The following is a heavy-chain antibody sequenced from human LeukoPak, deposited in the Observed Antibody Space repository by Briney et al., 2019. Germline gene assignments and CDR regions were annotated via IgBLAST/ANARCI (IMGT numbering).Heavy chain of an antibody. J-gene: IGHJ5*02. CDR1: GFTFSSYS. D-gene: IGHD4-17*01. Sequence: PRGSLRLSCAASGFTFSSYSMNWVRQAPGKGLEWVSYISSSSSTIYYADSVKGRFTISRDNAKSSLYLQMNSLRDEDTAVYYCARGYGVYGGWFDPWGQGTLVTVSS. V-gene: IGHV3-48*02. CDR2: ISSSSSTI. CDR3: ARGYGVYGGWFDP.